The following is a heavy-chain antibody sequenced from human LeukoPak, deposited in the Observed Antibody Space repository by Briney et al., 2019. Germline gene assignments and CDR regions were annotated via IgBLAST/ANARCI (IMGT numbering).Heavy chain of an antibody. CDR2: IYYSGST. Sequence: SETLSLTCTVSGGSISSSSYYWGWIRQPPGKGLEWIGSIYYSGSTYYNPSLKSRVTISVDTSKNQFSLKLSSVTAADTAVYYCASVTGYDINFDYWGQGTLVTVSS. V-gene: IGHV4-39*01. D-gene: IGHD3-9*01. CDR3: ASVTGYDINFDY. J-gene: IGHJ4*02. CDR1: GGSISSSSYY.